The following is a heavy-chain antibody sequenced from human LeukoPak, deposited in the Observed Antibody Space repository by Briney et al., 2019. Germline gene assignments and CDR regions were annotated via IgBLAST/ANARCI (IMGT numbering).Heavy chain of an antibody. CDR3: AKGAYGSGSYYPYYYYGMDV. Sequence: PGGSLRLSCAASGFTFSSYAMSWVRQAPGKGLEWVAAISGSGGSTYYADSVKGRFTISRGNSKNTLYLQMNSLRAEDTAVYYCAKGAYGSGSYYPYYYYGMDVWGQGTTVTVSS. CDR1: GFTFSSYA. V-gene: IGHV3-23*01. D-gene: IGHD3-10*01. J-gene: IGHJ6*02. CDR2: ISGSGGST.